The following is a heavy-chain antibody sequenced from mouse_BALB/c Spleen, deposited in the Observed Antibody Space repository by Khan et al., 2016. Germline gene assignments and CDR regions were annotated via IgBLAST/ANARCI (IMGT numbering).Heavy chain of an antibody. D-gene: IGHD6-1*01. Sequence: QIQLVQSGPELKKPGETVKISCKASGYNFQNYGMNWVMQTPGKGLKWMGWIKTYTGEPTYADDFKGRFAFSLEASDSTAYLQINNLKNEDMATYFCTRRRQLDLYYAMDYCGQGTSVTVSS. V-gene: IGHV9-1*02. CDR2: IKTYTGEP. CDR3: TRRRQLDLYYAMDY. CDR1: GYNFQNYG. J-gene: IGHJ4*01.